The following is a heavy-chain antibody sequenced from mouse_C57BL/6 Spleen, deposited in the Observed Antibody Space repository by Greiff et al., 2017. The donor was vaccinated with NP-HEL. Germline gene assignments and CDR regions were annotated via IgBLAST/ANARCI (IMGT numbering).Heavy chain of an antibody. J-gene: IGHJ1*03. V-gene: IGHV1-50*01. CDR2: IDPSDRYT. D-gene: IGHD1-1*01. CDR1: GYTFTSYW. Sequence: QVQLQQPGAELVKPGASVKLSCKASGYTFTSYWMQWVKQRPGQGLEWIGEIDPSDRYTNYNQKFKGKATLTVDTSSSTAYMQLSSLTSEDSAVYYCARSPTVVAPTEYFDVWGTGTTVTVSS. CDR3: ARSPTVVAPTEYFDV.